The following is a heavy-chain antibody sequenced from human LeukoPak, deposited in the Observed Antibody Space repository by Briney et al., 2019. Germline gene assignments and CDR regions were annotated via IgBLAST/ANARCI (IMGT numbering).Heavy chain of an antibody. J-gene: IGHJ4*02. V-gene: IGHV4-39*07. D-gene: IGHD6-13*01. CDR3: ARRPPDESSSWYFDY. CDR2: IYYSGST. CDR1: GGSISSSSYY. Sequence: SETLSLTCTVSGGSISSSSYYWGWIRQPPGKGLEWIGSIYYSGSTYYNPSLKSRVTISVDTSKNQFSLKLSSVTAADTAVYYCARRPPDESSSWYFDYWGQGTLVTVSS.